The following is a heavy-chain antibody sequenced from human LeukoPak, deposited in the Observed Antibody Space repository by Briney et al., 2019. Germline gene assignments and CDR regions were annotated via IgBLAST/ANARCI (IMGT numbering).Heavy chain of an antibody. CDR1: GFTFSDQY. Sequence: PGGSLRLSCAVSGFTFSDQYMSWIRQAPGKGLEYLSYISGSGSDISYADSVKGRFTISRDNAKNSLYLQMNSPRVEDTAMYYCVRSARRGDFWGQGTLVTVSS. D-gene: IGHD6-6*01. V-gene: IGHV3-11*01. CDR2: ISGSGSDI. CDR3: VRSARRGDF. J-gene: IGHJ4*02.